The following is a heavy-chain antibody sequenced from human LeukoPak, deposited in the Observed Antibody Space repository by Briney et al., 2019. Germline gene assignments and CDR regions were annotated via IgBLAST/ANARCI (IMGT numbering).Heavy chain of an antibody. CDR2: INPNSGGT. Sequence: ASVKVSCKASGYTFTGYYMHWVRQAPGQGFEWMGWINPNSGGTNNAQKFQGRITMTRDTSISTAYMELSRLTSDDTAVYYCARDGSLDYWGQGTLVTVSS. CDR3: ARDGSLDY. CDR1: GYTFTGYY. J-gene: IGHJ4*02. V-gene: IGHV1-2*02. D-gene: IGHD1-26*01.